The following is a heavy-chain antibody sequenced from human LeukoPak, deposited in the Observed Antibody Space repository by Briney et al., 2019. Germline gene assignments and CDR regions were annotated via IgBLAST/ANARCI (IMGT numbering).Heavy chain of an antibody. CDR1: GGSISSYY. CDR3: ARQIASAGTAGFDF. V-gene: IGHV4-4*07. CDR2: IYSTGST. Sequence: SETLSLTCTVSGGSISSYYWSWIRQPAGKGLEWIGRIYSTGSTNYNPSLKSRVTMSVDTSKNQFSLRLRSVAAADTAVYYCARQIASAGTAGFDFWGQGTLVTVSS. J-gene: IGHJ4*02. D-gene: IGHD6-13*01.